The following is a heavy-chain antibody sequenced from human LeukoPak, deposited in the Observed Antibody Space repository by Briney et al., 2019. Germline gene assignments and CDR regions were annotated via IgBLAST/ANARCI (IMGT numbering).Heavy chain of an antibody. V-gene: IGHV4-59*08. CDR1: GGSISSYY. CDR2: IYYSGST. D-gene: IGHD3-22*01. CDR3: ARSDRWRLDDSSGHNPNHFDY. J-gene: IGHJ4*02. Sequence: PSETLSLTCTVSGGSISSYYWSWIRQPPGKGLEWFGYIYYSGSTNYNPSLKSRVTISVDTSKNQFSLKLSSVTAADTAVYYCARSDRWRLDDSSGHNPNHFDYWGQGTLVTVSS.